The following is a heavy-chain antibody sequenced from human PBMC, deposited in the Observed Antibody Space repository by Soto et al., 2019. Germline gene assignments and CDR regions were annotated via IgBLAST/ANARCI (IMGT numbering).Heavy chain of an antibody. Sequence: QVQLVQSGAEVKKPGASVKVSCKASGYTFTSYDINWVRQATGQGLEWMGWMNTNSGNTGYAQKFKGRVTMTSNTSISTAYMELSSLRSEDTAVYYCARWPDGYYYYGMDVWGQGTTVTVSS. CDR1: GYTFTSYD. J-gene: IGHJ6*02. CDR3: ARWPDGYYYYGMDV. V-gene: IGHV1-8*01. CDR2: MNTNSGNT.